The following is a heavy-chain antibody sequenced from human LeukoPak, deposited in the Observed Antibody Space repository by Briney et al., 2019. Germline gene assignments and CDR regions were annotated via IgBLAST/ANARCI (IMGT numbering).Heavy chain of an antibody. V-gene: IGHV3-21*01. CDR2: ISSSSSYI. D-gene: IGHD4-11*01. CDR3: ASHRLDDYPI. Sequence: GGSLRLSCSASGFTFSSYSMNWVRQAPGKGLEWVSSISSSSSYIYYADSVKGRFTISRDNAKNSLYLQMNSLRAEDTAVYYCASHRLDDYPIWGQGTMVTVSS. J-gene: IGHJ3*02. CDR1: GFTFSSYS.